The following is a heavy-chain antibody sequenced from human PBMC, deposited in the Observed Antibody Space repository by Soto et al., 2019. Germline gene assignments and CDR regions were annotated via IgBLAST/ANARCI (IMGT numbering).Heavy chain of an antibody. J-gene: IGHJ4*02. CDR3: AKDATGTTTVTALVDY. CDR1: GFTFSSYA. CDR2: ISGSGGST. Sequence: EVQLLESGGGLVQPGGSLRLSCAASGFTFSSYAMSWVRQAPGKGLEWVSAISGSGGSTYYADSVKGRFTISRDNSKNTLYLQTNSLRAEDTAVYYCAKDATGTTTVTALVDYWGQGTLVTVSS. V-gene: IGHV3-23*01. D-gene: IGHD4-17*01.